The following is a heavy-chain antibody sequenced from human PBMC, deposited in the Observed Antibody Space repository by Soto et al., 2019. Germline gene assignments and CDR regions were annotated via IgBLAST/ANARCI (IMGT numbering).Heavy chain of an antibody. D-gene: IGHD3-9*01. J-gene: IGHJ6*02. CDR1: GFTFSGSA. V-gene: IGHV3-73*02. CDR3: TREGSFRYYDILTDQKIESYSMDV. CDR2: IRSKANSYAT. Sequence: EVQLVESGGGLVQPGGSLKLSCAASGFTFSGSAMHWVRQASGKGLEWVGRIRSKANSYATAYAESVKGRFTITRDDSKNTEYLQMNSLKTEDTAVYYCTREGSFRYYDILTDQKIESYSMDVWGQGTTVTVSS.